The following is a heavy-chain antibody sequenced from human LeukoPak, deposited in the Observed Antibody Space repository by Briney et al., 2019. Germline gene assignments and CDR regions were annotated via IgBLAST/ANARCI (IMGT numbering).Heavy chain of an antibody. Sequence: GGSLTLSCAASGFTFSNAWMSWVRQAPGKGLEWVGRMKSKTDVGTTDYAAPVKGRFTISRDDSKNTLYLQMNSLKTEDTAVYYCTTDSGDNWNYNWGQGTLVTVSS. CDR3: TTDSGDNWNYN. J-gene: IGHJ4*02. CDR2: MKSKTDVGTT. V-gene: IGHV3-15*01. CDR1: GFTFSNAW. D-gene: IGHD1-7*01.